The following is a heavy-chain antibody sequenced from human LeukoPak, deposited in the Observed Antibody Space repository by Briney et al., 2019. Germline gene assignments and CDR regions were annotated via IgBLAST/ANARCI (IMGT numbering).Heavy chain of an antibody. CDR3: ARDADGNTDH. CDR2: ISWDSSTI. Sequence: TGGSLRLSCAASGFTFGPYAMNWVRLAPGKGLQWVAYISWDSSTIHYSDSVRGRFTISRDNAKNSLYLQMNSLGVEDTAVYYCARDADGNTDHWGQGTLVTVSS. V-gene: IGHV3-48*04. J-gene: IGHJ4*02. CDR1: GFTFGPYA.